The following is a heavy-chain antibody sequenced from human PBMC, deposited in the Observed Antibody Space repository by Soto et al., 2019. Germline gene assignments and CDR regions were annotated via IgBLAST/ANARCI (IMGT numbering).Heavy chain of an antibody. Sequence: GESLKISCQGSGFDFTSHWITWVRLMPGKGLDWIGNIDLVDSQTHYSPSFQGQVTLSADKSISTAYLQWSSLEASDTAMYYCAFPYNSRGHGMDVWGQGTTVAVSS. CDR2: IDLVDSQT. V-gene: IGHV5-10-1*04. CDR3: AFPYNSRGHGMDV. J-gene: IGHJ6*02. D-gene: IGHD6-13*01. CDR1: GFDFTSHW.